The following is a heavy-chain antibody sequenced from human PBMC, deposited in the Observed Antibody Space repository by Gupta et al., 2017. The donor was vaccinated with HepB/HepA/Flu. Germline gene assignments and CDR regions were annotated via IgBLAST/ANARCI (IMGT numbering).Heavy chain of an antibody. J-gene: IGHJ4*02. CDR1: GSSFTSYW. V-gene: IGHV5-51*01. Sequence: EVQLVQSGAEVKKPGESLQISCTGSGSSFTSYWLGCVRPMPGKGLEWMGIIYPGDSDTRYSPSFQGQVTISADKSISTAYLQWSSLKASDTAMYYCARLEYYYDSSGYYFGYWGQGTLVTVSS. D-gene: IGHD3-22*01. CDR2: IYPGDSDT. CDR3: ARLEYYYDSSGYYFGY.